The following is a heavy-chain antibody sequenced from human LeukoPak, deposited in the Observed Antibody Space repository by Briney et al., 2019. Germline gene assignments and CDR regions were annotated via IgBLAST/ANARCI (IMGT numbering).Heavy chain of an antibody. Sequence: GESLKISCKGSGYSFTSYWISWVRQMPGKGLEWMGRIDPSDSYTNYSPSFQGHVTISADKSISTAYLQWSSLKASDTAMYYCAAEGRNYYDFWSGYRKSWFDPWGQGTLVTVSS. CDR1: GYSFTSYW. CDR3: AAEGRNYYDFWSGYRKSWFDP. D-gene: IGHD3-3*01. V-gene: IGHV5-10-1*01. CDR2: IDPSDSYT. J-gene: IGHJ5*02.